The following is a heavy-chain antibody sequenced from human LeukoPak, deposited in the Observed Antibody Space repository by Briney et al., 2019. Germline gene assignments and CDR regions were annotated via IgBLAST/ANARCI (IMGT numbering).Heavy chain of an antibody. V-gene: IGHV3-23*01. CDR3: ARDLIIAAAGTGGY. D-gene: IGHD6-13*01. Sequence: GGSLRLSCAASGFTFSSYAMSWVRQAPGKGLEWVSAISGSGGSTYYADSVKGRFTISRDNSKNTLYLQMNSLRAEDTAVYYCARDLIIAAAGTGGYWGQGTLVTVSS. J-gene: IGHJ4*02. CDR2: ISGSGGST. CDR1: GFTFSSYA.